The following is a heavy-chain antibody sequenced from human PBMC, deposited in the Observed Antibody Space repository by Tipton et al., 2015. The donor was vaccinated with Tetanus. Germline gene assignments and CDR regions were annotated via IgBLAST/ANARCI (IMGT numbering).Heavy chain of an antibody. CDR3: ARHLYGYWFDP. D-gene: IGHD3-10*01. CDR1: GGSISDKKYY. CDR2: IYFKGDT. Sequence: TLSLTCTVSGGSISDKKYYWGWIRQAPGKGLEWIASIYFKGDTYYSPSLKSRVTIAVDTSQNLFSLRLTSVTAADTAVCYCARHLYGYWFDPWGQGALVTVSS. J-gene: IGHJ5*02. V-gene: IGHV4-39*02.